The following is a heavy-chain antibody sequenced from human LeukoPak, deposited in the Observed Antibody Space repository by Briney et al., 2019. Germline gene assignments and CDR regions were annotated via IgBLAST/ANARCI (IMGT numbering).Heavy chain of an antibody. CDR1: GFTSNNAW. J-gene: IGHJ4*02. CDR2: IKSKTDGGTT. V-gene: IGHV3-15*01. D-gene: IGHD3-10*01. CDR3: TTELVWFGVLAH. Sequence: KPGGSLRLSCAGSGFTSNNAWMTWVRQAPGKGLEWVGRIKSKTDGGTTDYAAPVKDRFTISRDDSKSTLYLQMNSLQTEDTGVYYCTTELVWFGVLAHWGQGTLATVSS.